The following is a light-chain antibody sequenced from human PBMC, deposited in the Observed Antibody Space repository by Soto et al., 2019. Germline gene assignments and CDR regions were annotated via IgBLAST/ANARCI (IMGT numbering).Light chain of an antibody. CDR3: QQYGHWPPWT. J-gene: IGKJ1*01. CDR1: RSIDSIY. Sequence: NGVTRSSGTLSWSPGEGGTRVWRGSRSIDSIYLGWYQQRPGQAPRLLIYGATTRATGIPDRFRGSGSGTDFTLTINSLQPEDFAVYYCQQYGHWPPWTFGQGTKVDIK. CDR2: GAT. V-gene: IGKV3-20*01.